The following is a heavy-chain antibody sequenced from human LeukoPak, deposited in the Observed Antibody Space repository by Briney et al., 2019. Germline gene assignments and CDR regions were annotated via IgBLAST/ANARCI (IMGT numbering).Heavy chain of an antibody. CDR1: GFTFSSYA. D-gene: IGHD6-19*01. V-gene: IGHV3-30-3*01. CDR3: ARDSVSSGWYGGDYFDY. CDR2: ISYDGSNK. J-gene: IGHJ4*02. Sequence: GGSLRLSCAVSGFTFSSYAMHWVRQAPGKGLEWVAVISYDGSNKYYADSVKGRFTISRDNSKNTLYLQMNSLRAEDTAVYYCARDSVSSGWYGGDYFDYWGQGTLVTVSS.